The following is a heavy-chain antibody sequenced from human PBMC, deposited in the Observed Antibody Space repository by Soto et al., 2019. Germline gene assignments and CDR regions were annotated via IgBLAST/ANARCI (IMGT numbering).Heavy chain of an antibody. CDR3: ARESGIIQLWTNFDY. CDR1: GFTFSDYY. Sequence: QVQLVESGGGLVKPGGSLRLSCAASGFTFSDYYMSWIRQAPGKGLEWVSYISSSSSYTNYADSVKGRFTISRDNAKNSLYLQMNSLRAEDTAVYYSARESGIIQLWTNFDYWGQGTLVTVSS. CDR2: ISSSSSYT. J-gene: IGHJ4*02. D-gene: IGHD5-18*01. V-gene: IGHV3-11*06.